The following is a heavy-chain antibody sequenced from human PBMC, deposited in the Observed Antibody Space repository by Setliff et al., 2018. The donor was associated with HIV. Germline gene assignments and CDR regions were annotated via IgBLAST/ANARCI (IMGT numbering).Heavy chain of an antibody. CDR2: IHQSGST. D-gene: IGHD2-15*01. CDR3: AAATTLLSPRA. J-gene: IGHJ5*02. Sequence: SETLSLTCTVSGGSISSHYWSWIRQPPGKGLEWIGSIHQSGSTYYNSSLESRLTISVDTAKNQFSLKLSSVTAADTAVYYCAAATTLLSPRAWGQGTLVTVSS. CDR1: GGSISSHY. V-gene: IGHV4-59*04.